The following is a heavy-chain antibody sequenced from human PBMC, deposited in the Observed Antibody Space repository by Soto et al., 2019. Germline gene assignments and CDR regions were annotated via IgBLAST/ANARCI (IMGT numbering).Heavy chain of an antibody. D-gene: IGHD2-2*01. Sequence: SETLSLTCTVSGGSISSGGYYWSWIRQHPGKGLEWIGYIYYSGSTYYNPSLKSRVTISVDTSKNQFSLKLSSVTAADTAVYYCARGRPSLYCSSTSCQGNWFDPWGQGTLVTVSS. J-gene: IGHJ5*02. CDR1: GGSISSGGYY. CDR2: IYYSGST. V-gene: IGHV4-31*03. CDR3: ARGRPSLYCSSTSCQGNWFDP.